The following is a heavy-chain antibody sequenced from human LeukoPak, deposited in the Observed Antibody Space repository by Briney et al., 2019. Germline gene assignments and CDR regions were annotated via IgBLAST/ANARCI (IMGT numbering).Heavy chain of an antibody. CDR3: ARHGAVAGMGPWFDP. CDR2: IYPGDSDI. V-gene: IGHV5-51*01. CDR1: GYSFTTYW. D-gene: IGHD6-19*01. Sequence: GESLKISCKASGYSFTTYWIGWVRQMSGEGLEWMGIIYPGDSDIRYNPPFQGQVTISADKSISTAYLQWSSLKASDTAMYYCARHGAVAGMGPWFDPWGQGTLVTVSS. J-gene: IGHJ5*02.